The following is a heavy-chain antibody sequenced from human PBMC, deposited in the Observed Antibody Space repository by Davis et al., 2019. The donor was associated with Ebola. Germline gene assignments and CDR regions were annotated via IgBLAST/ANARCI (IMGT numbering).Heavy chain of an antibody. V-gene: IGHV4-59*08. CDR3: AGTVTGIDY. CDR2: IYYSGST. Sequence: SETLSLTCAVYGGSFSGYYWSWIRQPPGKGLEWIGYIYYSGSTNYNPSLKSRVTISVDTSKNQFSLKLSSATAADTAVYYCAGTVTGIDYWGQGTLVTVSS. CDR1: GGSFSGYY. J-gene: IGHJ4*02. D-gene: IGHD4-17*01.